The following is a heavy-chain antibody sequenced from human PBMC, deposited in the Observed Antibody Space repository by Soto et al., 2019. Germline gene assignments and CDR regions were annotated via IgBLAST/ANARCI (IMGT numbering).Heavy chain of an antibody. D-gene: IGHD3-3*01. CDR1: GASITSGDYS. CDR2: IYHTGTT. J-gene: IGHJ5*02. CDR3: VREGITMYGVLTPPFDP. Sequence: SETLSLTCTVSGASITSGDYSWNWIRQPPGKGLEWIGYIYHTGTTYYNPSLQSRVTISVDTSMNQFSLKLRSVTAADTAVYYCVREGITMYGVLTPPFDPWGHGTLATVSS. V-gene: IGHV4-30-4*01.